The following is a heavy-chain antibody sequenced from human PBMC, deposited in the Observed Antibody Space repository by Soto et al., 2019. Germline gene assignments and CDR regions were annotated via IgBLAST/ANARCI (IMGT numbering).Heavy chain of an antibody. CDR3: ARGVTIFGNYGMDV. CDR2: ISAYNGNT. D-gene: IGHD3-3*01. Sequence: ASVKVSCQDSGYTFTSYGISWVRQAPGQGLEWMGWISAYNGNTNYAQKLQGRATMTTDTSTSTAYMELRSLRSDDTAVYYCARGVTIFGNYGMDVWGQGTTSTV. V-gene: IGHV1-18*01. CDR1: GYTFTSYG. J-gene: IGHJ6*02.